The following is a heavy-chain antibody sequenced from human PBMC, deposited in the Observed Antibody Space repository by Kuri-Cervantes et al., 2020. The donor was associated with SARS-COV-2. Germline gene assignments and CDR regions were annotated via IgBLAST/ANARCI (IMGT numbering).Heavy chain of an antibody. D-gene: IGHD2-21*02. V-gene: IGHV3-21*01. J-gene: IGHJ4*02. Sequence: GESLKISCAASGFTFSSYCMNWVRQAPGKGLEWVSSISSSSSYIYYADSVKGRFTISRDNAKNSLYLQMNSLRAEDTAVYYCARAVVVTAMPFGYWGQGTLVTVSS. CDR3: ARAVVVTAMPFGY. CDR2: ISSSSSYI. CDR1: GFTFSSYC.